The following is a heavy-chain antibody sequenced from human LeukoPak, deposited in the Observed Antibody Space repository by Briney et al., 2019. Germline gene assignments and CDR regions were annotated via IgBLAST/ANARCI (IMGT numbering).Heavy chain of an antibody. D-gene: IGHD3-22*01. CDR2: INPNSGGT. V-gene: IGHV1-2*02. Sequence: RASVKVSCKASGYTFTGYYMHWVRQAPGQGLEWMGWINPNSGGTNYAQKFQGRVTMTRDTSISTAYMELSRLRSDDTAVYYCAGDSYYDSSGYYSSEYFQHWGQGTLVTVSS. CDR1: GYTFTGYY. CDR3: AGDSYYDSSGYYSSEYFQH. J-gene: IGHJ1*01.